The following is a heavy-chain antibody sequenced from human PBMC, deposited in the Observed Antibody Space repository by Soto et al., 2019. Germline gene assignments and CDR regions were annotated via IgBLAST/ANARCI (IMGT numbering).Heavy chain of an antibody. Sequence: SVKVSCKASGGTFSTFGISWVRQAPGQGLEWMGGIIPFFGTARYSQKFEDRITITADESTNTVYMDMRSLTSEDTAIYYCAKSAPMDAGDKYYYDFWGQGALVTVSS. J-gene: IGHJ4*02. CDR2: IIPFFGTA. CDR1: GGTFSTFG. D-gene: IGHD4-17*01. V-gene: IGHV1-69*13. CDR3: AKSAPMDAGDKYYYDF.